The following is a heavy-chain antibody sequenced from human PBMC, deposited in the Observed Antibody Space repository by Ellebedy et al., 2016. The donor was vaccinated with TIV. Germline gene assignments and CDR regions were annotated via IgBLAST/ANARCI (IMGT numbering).Heavy chain of an antibody. D-gene: IGHD3-10*01. CDR3: ARGELYYYGSGSYHNWFDP. J-gene: IGHJ5*02. Sequence: SETLSLXXTVSGGSISSGGYYWSWIRQHPGKGLEWIGYIYYSGSTYYNPSLKSRVTISVDTSKNQFSLKLSSVTAADTAVYYCARGELYYYGSGSYHNWFDPWGQGTLVTVSS. CDR1: GGSISSGGYY. V-gene: IGHV4-31*03. CDR2: IYYSGST.